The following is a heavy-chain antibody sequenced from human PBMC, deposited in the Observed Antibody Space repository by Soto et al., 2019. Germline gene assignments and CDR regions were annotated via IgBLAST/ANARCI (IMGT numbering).Heavy chain of an antibody. CDR3: ASNYYDSSGTPRWFDP. Sequence: PGESLKISCKGSGYSFTSYWISWVRQMPGKGLEWMGRIDPSDSYTNYSPSFQGHVTISADKSISTAYLQWSSLKASDTAMYYCASNYYDSSGTPRWFDPWGQGTLVTVSS. CDR1: GYSFTSYW. CDR2: IDPSDSYT. V-gene: IGHV5-10-1*01. J-gene: IGHJ5*02. D-gene: IGHD3-22*01.